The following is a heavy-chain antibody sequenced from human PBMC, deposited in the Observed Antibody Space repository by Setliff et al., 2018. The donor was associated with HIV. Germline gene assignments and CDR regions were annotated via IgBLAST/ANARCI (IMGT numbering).Heavy chain of an antibody. V-gene: IGHV4-39*07. Sequence: SETLSLTCTVSGGSISTSRYYWGWIRQPPGKGLEWIGSINYRGNTYYNPSLKSRVTISVDTSENQFSLKLSSVTAADTAVYYCARVGVDVVRHYYYYMDVWGKGTTVTVSS. D-gene: IGHD3-10*01. CDR3: ARVGVDVVRHYYYYMDV. CDR2: INYRGNT. CDR1: GGSISTSRYY. J-gene: IGHJ6*03.